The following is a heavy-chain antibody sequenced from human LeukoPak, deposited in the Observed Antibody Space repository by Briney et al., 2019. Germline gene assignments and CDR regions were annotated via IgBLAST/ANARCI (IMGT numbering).Heavy chain of an antibody. V-gene: IGHV3-23*01. J-gene: IGHJ4*02. CDR2: ISGSGGST. CDR1: GFTFSSYA. D-gene: IGHD2-2*01. CDR3: AREGYCSSTSCYREFDY. Sequence: GGSLRLSCAASGFTFSSYAMSWVRQAPGKGLEWVSAISGSGGSTYYADSVKGRFTISRDNSKNTLYLQMNSLRAEDTAVYYCAREGYCSSTSCYREFDYWGQGTLVTASS.